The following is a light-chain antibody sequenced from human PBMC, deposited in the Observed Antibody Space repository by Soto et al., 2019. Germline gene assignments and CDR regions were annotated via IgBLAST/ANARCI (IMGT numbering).Light chain of an antibody. CDR1: QGISSY. J-gene: IGKJ1*01. CDR3: QHYSTWPWT. V-gene: IGKV1-9*01. CDR2: AAS. Sequence: DLQLTQSPSSLSASVGARVTIXXRASQGISSYLACYQQKPGKAPKVXIYAASTLQSGVPSRFSGSGSGTDFTLTISSLQSEDFAVYYCQHYSTWPWTFGQGTKVDIK.